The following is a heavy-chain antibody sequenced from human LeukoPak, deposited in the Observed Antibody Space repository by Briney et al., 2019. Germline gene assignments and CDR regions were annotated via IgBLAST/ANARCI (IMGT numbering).Heavy chain of an antibody. D-gene: IGHD2-15*01. Sequence: GGSLRLSCAASGFTFSSYEMNWVRQAPGKGLEWVSYISSSGSTIYYADSVKGRFTISRDNAKNSLYLQMNSLRAEDTAVYYCATASQQIRTPDYWGQGTLVTVSS. J-gene: IGHJ4*02. CDR2: ISSSGSTI. CDR1: GFTFSSYE. V-gene: IGHV3-48*03. CDR3: ATASQQIRTPDY.